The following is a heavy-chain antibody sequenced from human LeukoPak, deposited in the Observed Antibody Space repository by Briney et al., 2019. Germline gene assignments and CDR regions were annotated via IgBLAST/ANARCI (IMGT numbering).Heavy chain of an antibody. J-gene: IGHJ4*02. CDR2: MNHSGSA. CDR3: ASYYHSSSADVGFDY. CDR1: RGSFSGYY. V-gene: IGHV4-34*01. Sequence: SETLSLTCALYRGSFSGYYWSWIRQPPGKGLEWIGEMNHSGSANYNPSLQSRVTISVDRSKNQFSLKLSSVTAADTAVYYCASYYHSSSADVGFDYWGQGTLVTVSS. D-gene: IGHD6-6*01.